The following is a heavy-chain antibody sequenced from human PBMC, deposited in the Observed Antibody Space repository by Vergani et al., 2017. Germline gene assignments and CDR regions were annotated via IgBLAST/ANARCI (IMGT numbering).Heavy chain of an antibody. D-gene: IGHD5-12*01. CDR2: ISWNSGSI. J-gene: IGHJ3*02. V-gene: IGHV3-9*02. Sequence: EVQLVESGGGLVQPGRSLRLSCAASGFTSDDYAMHWVRQAPGKGLEWVSGISWNSGSIGYADSVKGRFTISRDNAKNSLYLQMNSLRAEDTALYYCAKDLYSGYDRGAFDIWGQGTMVTVSS. CDR3: AKDLYSGYDRGAFDI. CDR1: GFTSDDYA.